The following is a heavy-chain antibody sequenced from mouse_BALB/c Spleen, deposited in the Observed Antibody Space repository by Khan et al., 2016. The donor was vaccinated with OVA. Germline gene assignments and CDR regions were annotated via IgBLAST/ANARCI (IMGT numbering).Heavy chain of an antibody. J-gene: IGHJ4*01. Sequence: QVQLKQSGPGLVVPSQSLSITCTVSGFSLSRYNIHWVRQPPGKGLEWMGMIWGGGGTDYNSTLKSRLSISKDNSKSQVFLNMNSLQTDDTAMYYCARAYYRYDGYYAMDYWGQGTSVTVSS. D-gene: IGHD2-14*01. CDR3: ARAYYRYDGYYAMDY. CDR2: IWGGGGT. V-gene: IGHV2-6-4*01. CDR1: GFSLSRYN.